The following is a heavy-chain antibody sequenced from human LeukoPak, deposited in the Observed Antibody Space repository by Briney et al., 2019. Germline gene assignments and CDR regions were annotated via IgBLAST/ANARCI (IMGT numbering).Heavy chain of an antibody. CDR1: GGSISSSNW. Sequence: SETLSLTCAVSGGSISSSNWWSWVRQPPGKGLEWIGEIYHSGSTNYNPSLKSRVTISLDTSKNQFSLKLSSVTAADTAVYYCARAGKSITMVRGVGPYFDYWGQGTLVTVSS. CDR3: ARAGKSITMVRGVGPYFDY. V-gene: IGHV4-4*02. CDR2: IYHSGST. D-gene: IGHD3-10*01. J-gene: IGHJ4*02.